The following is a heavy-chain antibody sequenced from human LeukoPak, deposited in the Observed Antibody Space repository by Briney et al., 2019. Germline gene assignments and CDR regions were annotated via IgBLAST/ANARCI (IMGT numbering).Heavy chain of an antibody. CDR3: AKGLGTSGYHDY. D-gene: IGHD3-22*01. V-gene: IGHV3-23*01. CDR2: ISDSGDRT. J-gene: IGHJ4*02. CDR1: GFPFSNYA. Sequence: PGGSLRLSCAASGFPFSNYAMTWVRQGPGKGLERVSGISDSGDRTYYADSVKGRFTISRDNSKNMLYLQMNSLRVEDTALYYCAKGLGTSGYHDYWGQGTLVTASS.